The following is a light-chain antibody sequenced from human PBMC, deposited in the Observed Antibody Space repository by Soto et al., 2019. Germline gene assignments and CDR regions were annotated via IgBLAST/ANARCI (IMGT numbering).Light chain of an antibody. V-gene: IGKV3-15*01. CDR3: HQYDSWPPT. Sequence: IVMTQSPATLSVSPGERATLSCRASQSVGSNLAWYQQKPGQGPRLLIYDTSGRASGIPARFSGSGSGTEFTLTISSLQSEDFAVYYCHQYDSWPPTFGQGTKVEIK. CDR2: DTS. CDR1: QSVGSN. J-gene: IGKJ1*01.